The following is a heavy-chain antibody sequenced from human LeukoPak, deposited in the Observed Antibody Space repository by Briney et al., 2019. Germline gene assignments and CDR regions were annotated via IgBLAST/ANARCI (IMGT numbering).Heavy chain of an antibody. V-gene: IGHV3-15*01. CDR1: GFTFSDAW. CDR2: IKTKIGGGTT. J-gene: IGHJ1*01. Sequence: SGGSLRLSCAASGFTFSDAWMSWVRQAPGEGLEWVGRIKTKIGGGTTDYAAPVKGRFTISRDDSKNTLYLQMDSLKTEDTAVYYCTTDCQHWGQGTLVTVSS. CDR3: TTDCQH.